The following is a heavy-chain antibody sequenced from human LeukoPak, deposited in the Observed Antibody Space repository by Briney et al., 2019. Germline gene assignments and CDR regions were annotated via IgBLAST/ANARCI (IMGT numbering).Heavy chain of an antibody. D-gene: IGHD2-15*01. J-gene: IGHJ5*02. CDR3: TRDRGTYNWFDP. CDR1: GFTFSGAA. V-gene: IGHV3-73*01. CDR2: IDKKDNLYAT. Sequence: PRLSLKLSSVASGFTFSGAAVHWVRQSSGQGLEWVGHIDKKDNLYATAYAESVKGRFTISRDDSKDTAFLHMDSLKTEDTALYYCTRDRGTYNWFDPWGQGTLVTVSS.